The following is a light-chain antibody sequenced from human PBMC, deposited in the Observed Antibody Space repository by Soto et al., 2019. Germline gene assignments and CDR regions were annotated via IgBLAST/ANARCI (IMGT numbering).Light chain of an antibody. CDR3: SSYGDSNNSV. CDR1: SSDVGAYNY. CDR2: EVT. Sequence: QSALTQPPSASGSPGQSVTISCTGTSSDVGAYNYVSWYQQHPGKAPKLMIYEVTKRPSGVPDRFSGSKSGNTASLTVSGLQAEDEADYYCSSYGDSNNSVFGTGTKLTVL. V-gene: IGLV2-8*01. J-gene: IGLJ1*01.